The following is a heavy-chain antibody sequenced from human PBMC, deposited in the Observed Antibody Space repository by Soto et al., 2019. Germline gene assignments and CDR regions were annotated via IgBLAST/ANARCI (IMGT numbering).Heavy chain of an antibody. D-gene: IGHD3-3*01. V-gene: IGHV1-46*01. Sequence: ASVKVSCKTSGGTFSNHALSWVRQAPGQGPEWMGVINPHGGSTEYAQKFQGRITMTRDTSRSTVYMELSSLRSDDTAIYYCARSSGGNFGIIIEGSNWFDPWGQGTLVTVSS. CDR3: ARSSGGNFGIIIEGSNWFDP. J-gene: IGHJ5*02. CDR2: INPHGGST. CDR1: GGTFSNHA.